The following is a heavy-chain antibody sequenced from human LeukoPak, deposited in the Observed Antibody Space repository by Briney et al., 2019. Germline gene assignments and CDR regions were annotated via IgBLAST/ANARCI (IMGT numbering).Heavy chain of an antibody. CDR3: AKGVNTGYSSTYFDC. V-gene: IGHV3-30*02. J-gene: IGHJ4*02. CDR2: IRYDGTNK. Sequence: GGSLILSCAASGFTFSSYGLHWVRQAPGKGLEWVAFIRYDGTNKYYADSVNGRFIISRDKSKNTLSLQMNSLRAEDTAVYYCAKGVNTGYSSTYFDCWGQGTLVTVSS. CDR1: GFTFSSYG. D-gene: IGHD6-13*01.